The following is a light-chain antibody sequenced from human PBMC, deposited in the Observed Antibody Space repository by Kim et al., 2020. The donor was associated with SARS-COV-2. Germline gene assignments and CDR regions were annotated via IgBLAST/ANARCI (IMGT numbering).Light chain of an antibody. V-gene: IGLV2-23*02. CDR3: CSYAGSSTYWV. J-gene: IGLJ3*02. CDR1: SNDIRNYDL. Sequence: QSALTQPASVSGSPGQSITISCSGTSNDIRNYDLVSWYQQHTGKAPKVIIYEVNSRPSGVSDRFSGSKSGSTASLTISGLRTEDEADYYCCSYAGSSTYWVFGGGTQLTVL. CDR2: EVN.